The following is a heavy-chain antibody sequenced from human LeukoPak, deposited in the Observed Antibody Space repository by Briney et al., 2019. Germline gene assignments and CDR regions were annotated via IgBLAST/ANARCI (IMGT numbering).Heavy chain of an antibody. D-gene: IGHD3-22*01. V-gene: IGHV3-30-3*01. Sequence: GGSLRLSCAASGFTFSSYAMHWVRQAPGKGLEWVAVISYDGSNKYYADSVKGRFTISRDNSKNTLYLQMNSLRAEDTAVYYCARDPSLTMIVVVITNYFDYWGQGTLVTVSS. CDR1: GFTFSSYA. CDR2: ISYDGSNK. CDR3: ARDPSLTMIVVVITNYFDY. J-gene: IGHJ4*02.